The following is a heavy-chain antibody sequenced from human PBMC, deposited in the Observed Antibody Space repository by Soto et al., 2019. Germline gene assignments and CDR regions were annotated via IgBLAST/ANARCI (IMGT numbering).Heavy chain of an antibody. Sequence: QVQLVQSRGEVKKPGASVKVSCKTSGYSFTTYGISWVRQAPGQGLEWMGWISGYNGNTNYAQKLKGRLTMTTDTPTSTAYMELRSLTSDDTALYYCAREGPAPYYYYGMDVWGQGSTVTVSS. J-gene: IGHJ6*02. CDR3: AREGPAPYYYYGMDV. CDR1: GYSFTTYG. V-gene: IGHV1-18*01. CDR2: ISGYNGNT.